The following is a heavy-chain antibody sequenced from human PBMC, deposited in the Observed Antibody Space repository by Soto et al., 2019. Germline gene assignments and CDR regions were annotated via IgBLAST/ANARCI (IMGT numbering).Heavy chain of an antibody. CDR2: IKEDGSET. V-gene: IGHV3-7*01. CDR3: ARGSYSGPTFDY. J-gene: IGHJ4*02. Sequence: PGGSLRLSCAASGFTFSNYWANWVRQAPGKGLEWVANIKEDGSETYYVDSVKGRFTISRDNAKNSLYLQMNSLRAEDTAVYYCARGSYSGPTFDYWGQGTLVTVSS. D-gene: IGHD5-12*01. CDR1: GFTFSNYW.